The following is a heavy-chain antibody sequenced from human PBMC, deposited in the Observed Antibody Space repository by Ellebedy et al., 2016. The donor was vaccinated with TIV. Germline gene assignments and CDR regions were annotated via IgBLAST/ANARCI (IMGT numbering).Heavy chain of an antibody. CDR1: GFTFSSYA. J-gene: IGHJ5*02. Sequence: GGSLRLSXAASGFTFSSYAMHWVRQAPGKGLEWVAVISYDGSNKYYADSVKGRFTISRDNSKNTLYLQMNSLRAEDTAVYYCARGRRYCSSTSCYRGDWFDPWGQGTLVTVSS. D-gene: IGHD2-2*01. CDR2: ISYDGSNK. CDR3: ARGRRYCSSTSCYRGDWFDP. V-gene: IGHV3-30-3*01.